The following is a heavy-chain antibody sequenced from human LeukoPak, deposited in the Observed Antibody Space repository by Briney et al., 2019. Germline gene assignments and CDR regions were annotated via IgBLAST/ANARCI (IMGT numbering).Heavy chain of an antibody. CDR2: INTNTGNP. CDR3: ARVFDYGDFIRYWYFDL. D-gene: IGHD4-17*01. CDR1: GYTFTSYA. J-gene: IGHJ2*01. Sequence: ASVKVSCKASGYTFTSYAMNWVRQAPGQGLEWMGWINTNTGNPTYAQGFTGRFVFSLDTSVSTAYLQISSLKAEDTAVYYCARVFDYGDFIRYWYFDLWGRGTLVTVSS. V-gene: IGHV7-4-1*02.